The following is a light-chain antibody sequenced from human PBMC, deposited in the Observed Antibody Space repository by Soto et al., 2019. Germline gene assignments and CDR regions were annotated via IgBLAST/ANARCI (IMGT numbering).Light chain of an antibody. V-gene: IGKV3-11*01. J-gene: IGKJ4*01. CDR2: DAS. CDR3: QLRSNWPPALT. Sequence: EIVLTQSPATLSLSPGERATLSCRASQSISSYLAWYQQKPGQAPRLLIYDASNMATGTPARYSGSGSGTYFTLTISSLEPEDFAVYYCQLRSNWPPALTFGGGTKVEIK. CDR1: QSISSY.